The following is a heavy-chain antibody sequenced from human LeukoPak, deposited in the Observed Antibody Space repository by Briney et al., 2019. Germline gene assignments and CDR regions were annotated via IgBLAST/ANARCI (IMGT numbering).Heavy chain of an antibody. CDR2: IGIADDT. D-gene: IGHD5/OR15-5a*01. CDR3: VRGGIRVSGIDAFDI. Sequence: GGSLGLSCAASGFTYSNYDMHWVRQGPGGGLEWVSAIGIADDTHYADSVKGRFTISRENARNSLYLQINSLRDGDTAVYYCVRGGIRVSGIDAFDIWGQGTVVTVSS. CDR1: GFTYSNYD. V-gene: IGHV3-13*01. J-gene: IGHJ3*02.